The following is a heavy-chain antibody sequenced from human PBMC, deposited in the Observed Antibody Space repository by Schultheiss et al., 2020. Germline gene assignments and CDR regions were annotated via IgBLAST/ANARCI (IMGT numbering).Heavy chain of an antibody. CDR2: IIPYSDIT. Sequence: SVKVSCKASGGTFSSYAISWVRQAPGQGLEWMGWIIPYSDITNYAQKFQGRVTMTEDTSTDTAYMELSSLRSEDTAVYYCARDQGLELSGWGQGTLVTVSS. CDR1: GGTFSSYA. V-gene: IGHV1-69*10. D-gene: IGHD1-7*01. CDR3: ARDQGLELSG. J-gene: IGHJ4*02.